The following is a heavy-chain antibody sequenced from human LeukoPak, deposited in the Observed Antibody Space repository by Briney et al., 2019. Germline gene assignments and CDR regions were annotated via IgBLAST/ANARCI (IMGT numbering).Heavy chain of an antibody. CDR1: GFTFSSYS. Sequence: GGSLRLSCAASGFTFSSYSMNWVRQAPGKGLEWVSYISSSSSTIYYADSVKGRFTISRDNAKNSLYLQMNSLRAEDTAVYYCARGGEVRGVIYHYYYMDVWGKGTTVTVSS. J-gene: IGHJ6*03. V-gene: IGHV3-48*01. CDR2: ISSSSSTI. D-gene: IGHD3-10*01. CDR3: ARGGEVRGVIYHYYYMDV.